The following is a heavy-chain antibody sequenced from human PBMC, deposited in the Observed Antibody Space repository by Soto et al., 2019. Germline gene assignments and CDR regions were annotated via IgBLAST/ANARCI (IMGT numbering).Heavy chain of an antibody. V-gene: IGHV3-7*04. CDR1: GFRFSGHW. J-gene: IGHJ4*02. Sequence: EELLVESGGGLVQPGGSLRVSCAASGFRFSGHWMSWVRQAPGKGREWVAGIREDGSERKYVDSAKGRFTISRDNAKKALYLQMHSLRVEDTAVYYCARGGSNRFGLWGQGTRVTVSS. D-gene: IGHD6-13*01. CDR2: IREDGSER. CDR3: ARGGSNRFGL.